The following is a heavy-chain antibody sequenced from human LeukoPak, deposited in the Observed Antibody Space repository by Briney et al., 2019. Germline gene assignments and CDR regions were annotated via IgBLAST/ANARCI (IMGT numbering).Heavy chain of an antibody. Sequence: SVKVSCKASGGTFSSYAISWVRQAPGQGLEWMGGIIPIFGTANYAQKFQGRVTITADESTSTAYMELSSLRSEDTAVYYCAAVVPAVMGYFDYRGQGTLVTVSS. V-gene: IGHV1-69*13. J-gene: IGHJ4*02. CDR3: AAVVPAVMGYFDY. CDR1: GGTFSSYA. D-gene: IGHD2-2*01. CDR2: IIPIFGTA.